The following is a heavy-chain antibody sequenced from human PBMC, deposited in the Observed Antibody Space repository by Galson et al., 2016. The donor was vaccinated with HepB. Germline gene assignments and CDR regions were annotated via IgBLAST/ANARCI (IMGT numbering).Heavy chain of an antibody. CDR2: IVVGSGDI. Sequence: SVKVSCKASGFTFTTSAVQWVRQTRGQRLEWIGGIVVGSGDITYAQKFQERINITRDLSTSTAYVELHSLTSEDTAVYFCAADGLDSNGWYNYFDHWGQGTPVAVSS. CDR3: AADGLDSNGWYNYFDH. D-gene: IGHD6-19*01. CDR1: GFTFTTSA. V-gene: IGHV1-58*01. J-gene: IGHJ4*02.